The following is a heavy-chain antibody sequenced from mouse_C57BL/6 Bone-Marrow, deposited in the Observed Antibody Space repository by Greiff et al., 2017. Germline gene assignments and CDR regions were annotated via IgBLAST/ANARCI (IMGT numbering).Heavy chain of an antibody. J-gene: IGHJ4*01. D-gene: IGHD1-1*01. V-gene: IGHV1-55*01. Sequence: VQLQQPGAELVKPGASVKMSCKASGYTFTSYWIPWVKQRPGQGLEWIGDIYPGSGSTNYNEKFKSKATLTVDTSSSTAYMQLRSLTSEDSAVYYCAREDYYGSKGDYAMDYWGQGTSVTVSS. CDR3: AREDYYGSKGDYAMDY. CDR1: GYTFTSYW. CDR2: IYPGSGST.